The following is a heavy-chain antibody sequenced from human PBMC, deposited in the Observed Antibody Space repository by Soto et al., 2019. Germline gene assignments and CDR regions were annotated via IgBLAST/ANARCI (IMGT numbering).Heavy chain of an antibody. V-gene: IGHV1-69*13. CDR1: GGTFSSYA. Sequence: SVKVSCKASGGTFSSYAISWVRQAPGQGLEWMGGIIPIFGTANYAQKFQGRVTITADESTSTAYMELSSLRSEDTAVYYCARDRGGSYRSGFFDYWGQGTLVTVSS. D-gene: IGHD3-16*02. J-gene: IGHJ4*02. CDR3: ARDRGGSYRSGFFDY. CDR2: IIPIFGTA.